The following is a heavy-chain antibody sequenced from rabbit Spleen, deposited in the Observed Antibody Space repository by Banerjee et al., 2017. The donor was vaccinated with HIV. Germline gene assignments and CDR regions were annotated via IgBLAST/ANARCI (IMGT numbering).Heavy chain of an antibody. D-gene: IGHD8-1*01. CDR1: GFSFSSSYW. CDR3: ARDTGSSFSTYGMAL. CDR2: IDTGSRDFT. Sequence: QSLEESGGDLVKPGASLTLTCTASGFSFSSSYWICWVRQAPGKGLEWIACIDTGSRDFTYYASWAKGRFTISKTSSTTVTLQMTSLTAADTATYFCARDTGSSFSTYGMALWGQGTLVTVS. V-gene: IGHV1S40*01. J-gene: IGHJ6*01.